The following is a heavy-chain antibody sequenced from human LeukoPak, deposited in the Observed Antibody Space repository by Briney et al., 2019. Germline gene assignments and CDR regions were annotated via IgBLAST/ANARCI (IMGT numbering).Heavy chain of an antibody. Sequence: GGSLRLSCAASGFTFSNYWVTWVRQAPGKGLEWVANIKQDGSENYYVDSVKGRFTISRDNAKNLLYLQMNSLRAEDTAVYYCARSLGYRSGTTCYPFDYWGQGTLVTVSS. V-gene: IGHV3-7*04. CDR2: IKQDGSEN. CDR1: GFTFSNYW. J-gene: IGHJ4*02. CDR3: ARSLGYRSGTTCYPFDY. D-gene: IGHD2-15*01.